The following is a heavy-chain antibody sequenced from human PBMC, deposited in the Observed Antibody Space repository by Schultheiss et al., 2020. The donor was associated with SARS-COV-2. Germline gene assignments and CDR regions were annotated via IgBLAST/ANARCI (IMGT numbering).Heavy chain of an antibody. CDR1: GFTFSSFP. CDR2: ISSGGGNQ. V-gene: IGHV3-30*01. D-gene: IGHD3-22*01. J-gene: IGHJ3*02. Sequence: GGSLRLSCAASGFTFSSFPMHWVRQAPGKGLEWVALISSGGGNQYYADSVKGRFTISRDNSKNTLYLQMNSLRAEDTAVYYCARDGITMITDAFDIWGQGTMVTVSS. CDR3: ARDGITMITDAFDI.